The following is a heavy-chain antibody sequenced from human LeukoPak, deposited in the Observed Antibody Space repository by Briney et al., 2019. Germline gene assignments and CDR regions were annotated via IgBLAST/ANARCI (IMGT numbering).Heavy chain of an antibody. Sequence: GGSLRLSCAASGFTFSSYAMSWVRQAPGKGLEWVSAISGSGGSTYYADSVKGRFTISRDNSKNKLYLQMNSLRAEDTAVYYCAKDRGYSYGWYDYWGQGTLVTVSS. V-gene: IGHV3-23*01. CDR2: ISGSGGST. CDR1: GFTFSSYA. CDR3: AKDRGYSYGWYDY. D-gene: IGHD5-18*01. J-gene: IGHJ4*02.